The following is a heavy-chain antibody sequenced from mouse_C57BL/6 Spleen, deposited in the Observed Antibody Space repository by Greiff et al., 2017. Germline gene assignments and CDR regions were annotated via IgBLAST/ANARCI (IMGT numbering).Heavy chain of an antibody. V-gene: IGHV1-55*01. CDR2: IYPGSGST. CDR1: GYTFTRYW. Sequence: QVQLQQPGAELVKPGASVKMSCKASGYTFTRYWITWVKQRPGQGLEWIGDIYPGSGSTNYTEKFKSKATLTVDTSSSTAYMKLRSLTSEDSAVDYYARDSGLRRGGFDYWGQGTTLTVAS. J-gene: IGHJ2*01. CDR3: ARDSGLRRGGFDY.